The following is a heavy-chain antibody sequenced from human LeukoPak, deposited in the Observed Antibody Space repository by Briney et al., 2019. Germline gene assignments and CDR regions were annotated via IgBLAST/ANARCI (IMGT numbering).Heavy chain of an antibody. V-gene: IGHV6-1*01. CDR1: GDSVSSNSAA. D-gene: IGHD6-13*01. Sequence: SQTLSLTCAISGDSVSSNSAAWNWIRQSPSRGLGWLGRTYYRSKWYNDYAVSVKSRITINPDTSKNHFSLQLNSVTPEDTAVYYCARVGKRMAAAGDYYFYMDVWGKGTTVTISS. CDR2: TYYRSKWYN. J-gene: IGHJ6*03. CDR3: ARVGKRMAAAGDYYFYMDV.